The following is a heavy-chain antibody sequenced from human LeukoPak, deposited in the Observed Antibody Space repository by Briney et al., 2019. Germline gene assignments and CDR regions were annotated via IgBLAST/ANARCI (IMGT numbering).Heavy chain of an antibody. Sequence: SETLSLTCGVSDYSIGSGYYWGWIRQPPGKGLEWIGSIHHSGSAYYNPSLKSRVTISVDTSKNQFSLRLSSVTAADTAVCYCARAPYYYDNSGYPDYWGQGTLVTVSS. CDR1: DYSIGSGYY. CDR3: ARAPYYYDNSGYPDY. CDR2: IHHSGSA. J-gene: IGHJ4*02. V-gene: IGHV4-38-2*01. D-gene: IGHD3-22*01.